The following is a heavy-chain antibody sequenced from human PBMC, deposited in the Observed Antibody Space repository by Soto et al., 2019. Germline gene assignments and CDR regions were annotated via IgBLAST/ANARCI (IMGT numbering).Heavy chain of an antibody. J-gene: IGHJ6*02. CDR1: GFTFGDYA. CDR3: SRVAAAGYHYYYYYGMDV. D-gene: IGHD6-13*01. V-gene: IGHV3-49*04. Sequence: LRLSCTASGFTFGDYAMSWVRQAPGKGLEWVGFIRSKAYGGTTEYAASVKGRFTISRDDSKSIAYLQMNSLKTEDTAVYYCSRVAAAGYHYYYYYGMDVWGQGTTVTVSS. CDR2: IRSKAYGGTT.